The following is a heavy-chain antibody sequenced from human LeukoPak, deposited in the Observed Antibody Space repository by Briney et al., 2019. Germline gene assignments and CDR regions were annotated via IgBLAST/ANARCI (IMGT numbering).Heavy chain of an antibody. Sequence: PSQTLSLTCTVSGGSISSGTYYWNWIRQHPGKGLEWIAYISYSGSTYYNPSLKSRVTMSVDTSKNQFSLKLNSVTAADTAVYYCARGWVHYFDPGTNPTYYFDYWGQGTLVTVSS. V-gene: IGHV4-31*03. J-gene: IGHJ4*02. CDR1: GGSISSGTYY. CDR3: ARGWVHYFDPGTNPTYYFDY. D-gene: IGHD3-10*01. CDR2: ISYSGST.